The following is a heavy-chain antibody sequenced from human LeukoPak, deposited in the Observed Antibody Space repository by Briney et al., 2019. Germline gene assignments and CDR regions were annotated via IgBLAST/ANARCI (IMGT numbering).Heavy chain of an antibody. D-gene: IGHD3-10*01. CDR2: IYYSGST. V-gene: IGHV4-39*07. CDR3: ARGGISLYYGMDV. Sequence: SETLSLTCTVSGGSISSSSYYWGWIRQPPGKGLEWIGSIYYSGSTNYNPSLKSRVTISIDTSKNQFSLRLNSVTAVDTAVYYCARGGISLYYGMDVWGQGTTVTVSS. CDR1: GGSISSSSYY. J-gene: IGHJ6*02.